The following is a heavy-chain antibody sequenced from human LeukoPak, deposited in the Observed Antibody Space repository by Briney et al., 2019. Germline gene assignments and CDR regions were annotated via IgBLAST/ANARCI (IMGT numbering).Heavy chain of an antibody. D-gene: IGHD6-19*01. J-gene: IGHJ4*02. CDR2: ISGSGDST. CDR1: GFTFSSYW. Sequence: PGGSLRLSCAASGFTFSSYWMSWVRQAPGKGLEWVSGISGSGDSTYYADSVKGRFTISRDNSKNTLYLQMNSLRAEDTAVYYCARRSGIAVAGAFDYWGQGTLVTVSS. V-gene: IGHV3-23*01. CDR3: ARRSGIAVAGAFDY.